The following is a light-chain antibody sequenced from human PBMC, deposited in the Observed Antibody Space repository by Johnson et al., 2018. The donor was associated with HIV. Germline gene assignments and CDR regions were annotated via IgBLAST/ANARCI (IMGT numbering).Light chain of an antibody. Sequence: QSVLTQPPSVSAAPGQKVTISCSGSSSNIGNNYVSWYQQLPGTAPKLLIHENNTRPSGIPDRFSGSKSGTSATLGITGLQTGDEADYYCGTWDSSLSAGGVFGTGTKVTVL. CDR1: SSNIGNNY. CDR2: ENN. J-gene: IGLJ1*01. V-gene: IGLV1-51*02. CDR3: GTWDSSLSAGGV.